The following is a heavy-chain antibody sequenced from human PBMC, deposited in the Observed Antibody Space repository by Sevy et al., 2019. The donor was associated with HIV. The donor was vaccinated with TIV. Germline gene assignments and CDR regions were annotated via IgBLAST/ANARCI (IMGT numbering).Heavy chain of an antibody. Sequence: GESLKISCAASGFTFSSYAMSWVRQAPGKGLEWVSGLSGNGGNTNYADSVKGRFALSRDNSKNTLYLQMNNLRAEDTAIYFCAKDRIWELGDAFDIWGQGTMVTVSS. V-gene: IGHV3-23*01. CDR3: AKDRIWELGDAFDI. J-gene: IGHJ3*02. D-gene: IGHD1-7*01. CDR2: LSGNGGNT. CDR1: GFTFSSYA.